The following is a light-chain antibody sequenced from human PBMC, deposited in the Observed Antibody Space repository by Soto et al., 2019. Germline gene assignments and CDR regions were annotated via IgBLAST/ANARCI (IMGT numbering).Light chain of an antibody. J-gene: IGKJ1*01. V-gene: IGKV3-15*01. CDR3: QQYYNWPQT. CDR1: QSVSGN. CDR2: GAS. Sequence: EIVLTQSPATLSVSPGERATLSCRASQSVSGNLAWYQQKPGQAPRLLIYGASTRATGIPARFSGSGSGTEFTLTISSLQPEDFAVYYCQQYYNWPQTFGQGTKVDIK.